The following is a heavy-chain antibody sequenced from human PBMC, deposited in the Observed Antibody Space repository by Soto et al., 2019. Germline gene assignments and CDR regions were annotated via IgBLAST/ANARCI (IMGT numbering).Heavy chain of an antibody. V-gene: IGHV1-69*13. CDR2: IIPIFGTA. J-gene: IGHJ6*02. CDR3: ASGEAYGDIVVVVAAPDYGMDV. D-gene: IGHD2-15*01. CDR1: GGTFSSYA. Sequence: SVKVSCKASGGTFSSYAISWVRQAPGQGLEWMGGIIPIFGTANYAQKFQGRVTITADESTSTAYMELSSLRSEDTAVYYCASGEAYGDIVVVVAAPDYGMDVWGQGTTVTVSS.